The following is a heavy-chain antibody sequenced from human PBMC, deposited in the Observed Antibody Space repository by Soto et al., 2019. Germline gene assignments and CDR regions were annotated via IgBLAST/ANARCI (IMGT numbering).Heavy chain of an antibody. J-gene: IGHJ4*02. CDR1: GFTVSSNY. D-gene: IGHD1-26*01. V-gene: IGHV3-53*01. Sequence: GGSLRLSCAASGFTVSSNYMSWVRQAPGKGLEWVSVIGSGGSTYYADSVKGRFTISRDNSKNTLYLQMNSLRAEDTAVYYCAKERNIVGNFDYWGQGTLVTVSS. CDR2: IGSGGST. CDR3: AKERNIVGNFDY.